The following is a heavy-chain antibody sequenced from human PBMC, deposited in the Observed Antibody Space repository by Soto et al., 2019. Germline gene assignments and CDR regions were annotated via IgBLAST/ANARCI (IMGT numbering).Heavy chain of an antibody. J-gene: IGHJ4*02. CDR1: GFTFSNYV. D-gene: IGHD3-10*01. CDR3: AKASYGSGSYRVDY. V-gene: IGHV3-23*01. CDR2: ISASGGST. Sequence: EVQLLESGGGLVQPGGSLRISCAASGFTFSNYVMTWVRQAPGRGLEWVSGISASGGSTYYADSVKGRFTISRDNCNGMLFLQMHGLGAEDTALYYCAKASYGSGSYRVDYWGQGTLVTVSS.